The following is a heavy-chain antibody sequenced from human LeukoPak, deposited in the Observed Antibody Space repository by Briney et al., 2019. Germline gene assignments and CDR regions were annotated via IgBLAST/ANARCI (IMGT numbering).Heavy chain of an antibody. Sequence: GGSLRLSCAASGFTFSSYAMSWVRQAPGKGLEWVSAISGSGGSTYYADSVKGRFTISRDNSKNTLHLQMNSLRAEDTAVYYCAKDRITIFGVVIIAPDFDYWGQGTLVTVSS. V-gene: IGHV3-23*01. CDR1: GFTFSSYA. CDR2: ISGSGGST. J-gene: IGHJ4*02. D-gene: IGHD3-3*01. CDR3: AKDRITIFGVVIIAPDFDY.